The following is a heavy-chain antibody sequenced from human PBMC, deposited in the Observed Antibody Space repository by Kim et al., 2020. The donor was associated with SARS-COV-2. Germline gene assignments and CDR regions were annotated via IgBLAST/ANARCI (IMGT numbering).Heavy chain of an antibody. D-gene: IGHD1-26*01. CDR1: GYTFTSYG. CDR2: ISAYNGNT. V-gene: IGHV1-18*04. CDR3: ARELTVGATLYYYYYGMDV. Sequence: ASVKVSCKASGYTFTSYGISWVRQAPGQGLEWMGWISAYNGNTNYAQKLQGRVTMTTDTSTSTAYMELRSLRSDDTAVYYCARELTVGATLYYYYYGMDVWGQGTTVTVSS. J-gene: IGHJ6*02.